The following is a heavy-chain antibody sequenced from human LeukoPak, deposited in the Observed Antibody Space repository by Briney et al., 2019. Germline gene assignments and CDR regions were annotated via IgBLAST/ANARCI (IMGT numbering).Heavy chain of an antibody. CDR1: SFTFSSYV. J-gene: IGHJ6*03. CDR2: VSTTGGST. V-gene: IGHV3-23*01. D-gene: IGHD6-19*01. Sequence: GGSLRLSCGASSFTFSSYVMSWVRQAPGKGLERVSTVSTTGGSTYYEDSVKGRFTISRDNSKDTLYLQMNSLRAEDTAVYYCAKCSGWFVRGKDYYYYYMDVWGNGTTVTVSS. CDR3: AKCSGWFVRGKDYYYYYMDV.